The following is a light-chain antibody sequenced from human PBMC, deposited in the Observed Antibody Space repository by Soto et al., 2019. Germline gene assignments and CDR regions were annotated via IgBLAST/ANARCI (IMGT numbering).Light chain of an antibody. V-gene: IGKV3-20*01. CDR2: GAS. CDR1: QSVNSNY. CDR3: QQYGGSPYT. Sequence: EIVLTQSPGTLSLSPGERVTLSCRASQSVNSNYLAWYQQRPGQAPRLLIYGASSMATGIPDRFSGSGSGTDFTLTISRLEPEDFAVYYCQQYGGSPYTFGPGTKLEIK. J-gene: IGKJ2*01.